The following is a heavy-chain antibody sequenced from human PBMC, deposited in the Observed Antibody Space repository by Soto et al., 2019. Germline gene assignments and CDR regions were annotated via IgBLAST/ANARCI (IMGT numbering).Heavy chain of an antibody. Sequence: PGGSLRLSCAASGFPFSIYAMSWVRQSPGKGLEWVSAISVSGGSTYYADSVKGRLTISRDNSKNTLYLQMNSLRAEDTAVYYCAKNRLWDVWGQGSRFTVSS. J-gene: IGHJ6*02. CDR1: GFPFSIYA. CDR2: ISVSGGST. CDR3: AKNRLWDV. V-gene: IGHV3-23*01.